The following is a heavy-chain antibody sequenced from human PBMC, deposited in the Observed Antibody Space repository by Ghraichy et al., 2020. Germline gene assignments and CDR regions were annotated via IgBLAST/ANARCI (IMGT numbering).Heavy chain of an antibody. V-gene: IGHV4-39*01. CDR1: GGSISSSSYY. Sequence: SETLSLTCTVSGGSISSSSYYWGWIRQPPGKGLEWIGSIYYSGSTYYNPSLKSRVTISVDTSKNQFSLKLSSVTAADTAVYYCARHGGRLPGAAFDIWGQGTMVTVSS. J-gene: IGHJ3*02. CDR2: IYYSGST. CDR3: ARHGGRLPGAAFDI. D-gene: IGHD3-3*01.